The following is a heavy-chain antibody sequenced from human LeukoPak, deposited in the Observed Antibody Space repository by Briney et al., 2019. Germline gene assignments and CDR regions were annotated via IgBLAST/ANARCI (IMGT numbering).Heavy chain of an antibody. V-gene: IGHV6-1*01. Sequence: SQTLSLTCAISGDSVFTNSVAWNWIRQPPSRGLEWLGRTYYRSKWTIDYAVSVRSRITINPDTSKNQFSLQLNSVTPDDTALYYCARGKYSGFDLWGQGTMVTVSS. CDR1: GDSVFTNSVA. CDR3: ARGKYSGFDL. CDR2: TYYRSKWTI. D-gene: IGHD2-15*01. J-gene: IGHJ3*01.